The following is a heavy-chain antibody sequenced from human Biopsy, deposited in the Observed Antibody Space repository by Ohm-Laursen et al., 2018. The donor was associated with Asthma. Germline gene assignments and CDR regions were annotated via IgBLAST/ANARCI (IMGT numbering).Heavy chain of an antibody. CDR3: ARAVDYSHYYGIDV. V-gene: IGHV1-18*01. J-gene: IGHJ6*02. D-gene: IGHD3-10*01. CDR2: ISVYNGNT. Sequence: GSSVKVPCKTSGYTFNSAGITWVRQAPGQGLEWMGWISVYNGNTKVAQKLRDRVTMITDTSTSTAYMELRSLRSDDTAVYFCARAVDYSHYYGIDVWGQGTTVTVS. CDR1: GYTFNSAG.